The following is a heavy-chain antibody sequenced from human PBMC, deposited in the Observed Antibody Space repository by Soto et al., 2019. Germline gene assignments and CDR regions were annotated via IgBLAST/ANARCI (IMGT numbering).Heavy chain of an antibody. D-gene: IGHD1-1*01. Sequence: PGGSLRLSCAASGFTFSSYAMSWVRQAPGKELEWVSAVTADAYSTYYADSVRGRFTISRDNSINTLFMQMNSLRTEDTAVYYCAHPRGYSVFDAYDIWGQGAMVTVS. J-gene: IGHJ3*02. CDR3: AHPRGYSVFDAYDI. CDR2: VTADAYST. CDR1: GFTFSSYA. V-gene: IGHV3-23*01.